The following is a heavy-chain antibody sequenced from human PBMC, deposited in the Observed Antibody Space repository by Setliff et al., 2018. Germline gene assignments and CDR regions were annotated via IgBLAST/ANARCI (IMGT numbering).Heavy chain of an antibody. J-gene: IGHJ3*01. CDR2: SRNKLSGDGSGK. V-gene: IGHV3-7*01. D-gene: IGHD2-21*02. CDR1: GFTFSDYS. Sequence: GGSLRLSCETSGFTFSDYSFDWVRQAPGKGLEWVGRSRNKLSGDGSGKYYVDSVEGRFAISRDNAKNSLYLQMNSLRAEDTAVYYCARAGLPYAADVWGQGTKVTVSS. CDR3: ARAGLPYAADV.